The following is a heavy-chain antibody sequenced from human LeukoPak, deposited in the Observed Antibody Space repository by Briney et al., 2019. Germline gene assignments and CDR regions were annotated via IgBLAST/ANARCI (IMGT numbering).Heavy chain of an antibody. CDR2: MNPNSGNT. CDR1: GYTFTSYD. CDR3: ARANSGYFDWLPPFYYYGMDV. J-gene: IGHJ6*02. D-gene: IGHD3-9*01. Sequence: ASVKVSCKASGYTFTSYDINWVRQATGRGLEWMGWMNPNSGNTGYAQKFQGRVTMTRNTSISTAYMELSSLRSEDTAVYYCARANSGYFDWLPPFYYYGMDVWGQGTTVTVSS. V-gene: IGHV1-8*01.